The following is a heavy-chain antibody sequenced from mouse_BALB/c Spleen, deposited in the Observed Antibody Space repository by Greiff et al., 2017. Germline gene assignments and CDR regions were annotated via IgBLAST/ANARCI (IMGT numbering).Heavy chain of an antibody. D-gene: IGHD1-2*01. CDR1: GFTFTDYY. CDR3: ARDYYGPWFAY. V-gene: IGHV7-3*02. CDR2: IRNKANGYTT. J-gene: IGHJ3*01. Sequence: EVQVVESGGGLVQPGGSLRLSCATSGFTFTDYYMSWVRQPPGKALEWLGFIRNKANGYTTEYSASVKGRFTISRDNSQSILYLQMNTLRAEDSATYYCARDYYGPWFAYWGQGTLVTVSA.